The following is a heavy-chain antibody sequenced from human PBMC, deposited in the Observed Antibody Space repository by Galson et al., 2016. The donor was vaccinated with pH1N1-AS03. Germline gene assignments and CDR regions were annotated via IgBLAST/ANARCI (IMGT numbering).Heavy chain of an antibody. D-gene: IGHD3-16*02. CDR2: FYHGGST. Sequence: SETLSLTCTVSGGSISTGSYYWGWIRQPPGKGLEWVGSFYHGGSTYYNPSLKRRVSISVDTSKTQFSLNLYSVTAADTAVYYCTRDPRCLWGNYRYTPDWGQGTLVTVS. J-gene: IGHJ4*02. V-gene: IGHV4-39*02. CDR1: GGSISTGSYY. CDR3: TRDPRCLWGNYRYTPD.